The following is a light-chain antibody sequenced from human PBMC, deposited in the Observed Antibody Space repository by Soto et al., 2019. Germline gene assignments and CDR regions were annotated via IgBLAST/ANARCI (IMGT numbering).Light chain of an antibody. CDR2: GAF. CDR1: QPVRSSY. Sequence: PGETATLSCRATQPVRSSYLAWYQQRPGQAPRLLISGAFNRAPGVPDRFSGTESGRDYTLSISRLDPEDSAVYYCQQYGDSITFGGGTKVEIK. V-gene: IGKV3-20*01. J-gene: IGKJ4*01. CDR3: QQYGDSIT.